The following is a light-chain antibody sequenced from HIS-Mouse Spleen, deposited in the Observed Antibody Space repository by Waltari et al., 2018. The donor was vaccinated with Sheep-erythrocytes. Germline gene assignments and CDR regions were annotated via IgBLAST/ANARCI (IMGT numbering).Light chain of an antibody. CDR1: RSDVGGYNY. CDR3: SSYAGSNNWV. V-gene: IGLV2-8*01. CDR2: DVS. Sequence: QSALTQPPSASGSPGQSVTIPCTGTRSDVGGYNYVSRYQQHPGRAHKLMIDDVSTRPSGVPDRFAGSKSGNTASLTVSGLQAEDEADYYCSSYAGSNNWVFGGGTKLTVL. J-gene: IGLJ3*02.